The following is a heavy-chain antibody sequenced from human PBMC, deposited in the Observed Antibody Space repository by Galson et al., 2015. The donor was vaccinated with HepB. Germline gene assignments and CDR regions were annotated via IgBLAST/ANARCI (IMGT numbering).Heavy chain of an antibody. CDR2: INAGNGNT. J-gene: IGHJ4*02. CDR3: ARGPVPHYYGSGSYYPLFDY. D-gene: IGHD3-10*01. Sequence: SVKVSCKASGYTFTSYAMHWVRQAPGQRLEWMGWINAGNGNTKYSQKFQGRVTITRDTSASTAYMELSSLRSEDTAVYYCARGPVPHYYGSGSYYPLFDYWGQGTLVTVSS. CDR1: GYTFTSYA. V-gene: IGHV1-3*01.